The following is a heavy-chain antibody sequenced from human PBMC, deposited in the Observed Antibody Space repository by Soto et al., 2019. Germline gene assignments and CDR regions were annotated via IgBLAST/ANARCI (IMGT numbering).Heavy chain of an antibody. V-gene: IGHV4-34*01. D-gene: IGHD3-10*01. CDR3: ARLRRSHYYGSGSYLSRAFDI. CDR1: GGSFSGYY. J-gene: IGHJ3*02. CDR2: INHSGST. Sequence: PSETLSLTCAVYGGSFSGYYWSWIRQPPGKGLEWIGEINHSGSTNYNPSLKSRVTISVDTSKNQFSLKLSSVTAADTAVYYCARLRRSHYYGSGSYLSRAFDIWGQGTMVTVSS.